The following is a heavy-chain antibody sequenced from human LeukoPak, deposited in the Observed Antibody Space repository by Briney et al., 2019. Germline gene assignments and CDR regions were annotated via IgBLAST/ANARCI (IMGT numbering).Heavy chain of an antibody. CDR2: IYTSGST. CDR3: ARACDFWSGQTRVAYYMDV. Sequence: SQTLSLTCTVSGGSISSGSYYWSWIRQPAGTGLEWIGRIYTSGSTNYNPSLKSRVTISVDTSKNQFSLKLSSVTAADTAVYYRARACDFWSGQTRVAYYMDVWGKGTTVTVSS. CDR1: GGSISSGSYY. V-gene: IGHV4-61*02. J-gene: IGHJ6*03. D-gene: IGHD3-3*01.